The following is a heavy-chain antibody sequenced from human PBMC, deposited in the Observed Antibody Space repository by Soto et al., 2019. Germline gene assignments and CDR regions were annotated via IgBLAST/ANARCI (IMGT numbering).Heavy chain of an antibody. CDR2: ITGSGDNT. Sequence: AGGSLRLSCAASGFTFSSYAMSWVRQAPGKGLEWVSVITGSGDNTYYADSVKGRFTISRDNSKNTLYLEMNSLRAEDTARYYCAKEVEVDYYNGMDVWGQGTTVPVSS. D-gene: IGHD2-15*01. CDR3: AKEVEVDYYNGMDV. J-gene: IGHJ6*02. V-gene: IGHV3-23*01. CDR1: GFTFSSYA.